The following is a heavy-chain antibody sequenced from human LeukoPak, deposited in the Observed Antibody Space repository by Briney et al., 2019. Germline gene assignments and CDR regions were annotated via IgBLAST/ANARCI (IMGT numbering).Heavy chain of an antibody. J-gene: IGHJ5*02. CDR2: INAGNGNT. CDR1: GYTFTSYA. V-gene: IGHV1-3*01. D-gene: IGHD3-3*01. Sequence: GASVKVSCKASGYTFTSYAMHWVRQAPGQRLEWMGWINAGNGNTKYSQKFQGRVTITRDTSASTAYMELSSLRSEDTAVYYCARGPLRITTFGVVTAPPFDPWGQGTLVTVSS. CDR3: ARGPLRITTFGVVTAPPFDP.